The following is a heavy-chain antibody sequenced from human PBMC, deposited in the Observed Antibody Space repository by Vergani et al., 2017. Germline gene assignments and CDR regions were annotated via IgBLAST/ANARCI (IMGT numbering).Heavy chain of an antibody. CDR3: AGDSGGYVWGSYEAWFDR. V-gene: IGHV4-38-2*02. D-gene: IGHD3-16*01. CDR1: GYSISSGYY. J-gene: IGHJ5*02. Sequence: QVQLQESGPGLVKPSETLSLTCTVSGYSISSGYYWGWIRQPPGKGLEWIGSIYHSGSTYYNPSLKTRVTISVDTSKNQFSLKMSSVTAADTAVYSCAGDSGGYVWGSYEAWFDRWGQGTLVTVSS. CDR2: IYHSGST.